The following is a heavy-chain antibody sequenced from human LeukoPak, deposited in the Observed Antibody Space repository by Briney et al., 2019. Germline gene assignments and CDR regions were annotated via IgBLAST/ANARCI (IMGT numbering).Heavy chain of an antibody. Sequence: GGSLRLSCAASGFTFSSYGMHWVRQAPGKGLEWVAVIWYDGSNKYYADSVKGRFTISRDNSKNTLYLQMNSLRAEDTAVYYCARGAIAAAGMNWFDPWGQGTLVTVSS. CDR1: GFTFSSYG. J-gene: IGHJ5*02. D-gene: IGHD6-13*01. CDR3: ARGAIAAAGMNWFDP. CDR2: IWYDGSNK. V-gene: IGHV3-33*01.